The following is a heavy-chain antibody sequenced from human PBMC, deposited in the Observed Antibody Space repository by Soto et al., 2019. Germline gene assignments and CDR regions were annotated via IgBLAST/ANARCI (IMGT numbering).Heavy chain of an antibody. J-gene: IGHJ6*02. CDR2: ISPFNYNT. Sequence: QVQLVQSGAEVKKPGASVKVSCKSSGYPFTHYGITWIRQAPGQGLEWMGWISPFNYNTNYAQTPQGRVTLTTDTSTSTVYMELRSLRSDDTAVYYCARDQSFDRSYYYGIDFWGQGTTVTVSS. V-gene: IGHV1-18*01. D-gene: IGHD3-22*01. CDR1: GYPFTHYG. CDR3: ARDQSFDRSYYYGIDF.